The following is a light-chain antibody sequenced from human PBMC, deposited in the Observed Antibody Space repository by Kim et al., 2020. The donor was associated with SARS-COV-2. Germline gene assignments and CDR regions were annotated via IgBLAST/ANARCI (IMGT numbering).Light chain of an antibody. CDR1: QSVSSSY. V-gene: IGKV3-20*01. CDR2: GAS. J-gene: IGKJ2*03. CDR3: QQYGSSPRYS. Sequence: SQGERATLSCRASQSVSSSYLAWYQQKPGQAPRLLIYGASSRATGIPDRFSGSGSGTDFTLTISRLEPEDFAVYYCQQYGSSPRYSFGQGTKLEI.